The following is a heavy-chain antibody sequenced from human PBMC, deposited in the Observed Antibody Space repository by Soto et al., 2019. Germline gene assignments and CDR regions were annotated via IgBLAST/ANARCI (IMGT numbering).Heavy chain of an antibody. CDR3: ARWEKDIVLMVYAVNYYGMDV. CDR2: IIPIFGTA. J-gene: IGHJ6*02. V-gene: IGHV1-69*01. Sequence: QVQLVQSGAEVKKPGSSVKVSCKASGGTFSSYAISWVRQAPGQGLEWMGGIIPIFGTANYAQKFQGRVTITADESTSTAYMELSSLRSEDTAVYYCARWEKDIVLMVYAVNYYGMDVWGQGTTVTVSS. CDR1: GGTFSSYA. D-gene: IGHD2-8*01.